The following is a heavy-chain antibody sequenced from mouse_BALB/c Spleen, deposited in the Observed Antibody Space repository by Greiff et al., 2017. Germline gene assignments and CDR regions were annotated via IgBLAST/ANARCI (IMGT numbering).Heavy chain of an antibody. Sequence: EVHLVESGGGLVKPGGSLKLSCAASGFTFSSYTMSWVRQTPEKRLEWVATISSGGSYTYYPDSVKGRFTISRDNAKNTLYLQMSSLKSEDTAMYYCTREGLTTVVTHWYFDVWGAGTTVTVSS. J-gene: IGHJ1*01. D-gene: IGHD1-1*01. CDR3: TREGLTTVVTHWYFDV. CDR2: ISSGGSYT. V-gene: IGHV5-6-4*01. CDR1: GFTFSSYT.